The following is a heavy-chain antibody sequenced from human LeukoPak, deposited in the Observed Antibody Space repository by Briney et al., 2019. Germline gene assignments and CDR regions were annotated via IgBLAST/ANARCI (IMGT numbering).Heavy chain of an antibody. Sequence: SETESLTCAVYGGSFSGYYWSWIRQPPGKGLEWIGSISYSGGTYYNPSLKSRVTISVDTSKNQFSVKLSSVTAADTAVYYCVRESRIMTTVRYWFDPWGQGTLVTVSS. D-gene: IGHD1-1*01. CDR3: VRESRIMTTVRYWFDP. J-gene: IGHJ5*02. V-gene: IGHV4-34*01. CDR2: ISYSGGT. CDR1: GGSFSGYY.